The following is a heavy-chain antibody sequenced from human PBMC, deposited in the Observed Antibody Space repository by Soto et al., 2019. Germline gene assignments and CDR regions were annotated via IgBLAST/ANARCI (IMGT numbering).Heavy chain of an antibody. CDR2: IYGTGNT. D-gene: IGHD6-19*01. J-gene: IGHJ6*02. CDR3: RSSSRYSTDV. CDR1: GGSISSSFY. Sequence: QLQLQESGPGLVKPSETLSLSCTVSGGSISSSFYWGWIRQPPGKGLEWIGSIYGTGNTYYNPSLKGRVTISADMSKNQFFLNLISVTAADTAVYYCRSSSRYSTDVWGQGATVTVSS. V-gene: IGHV4-39*01.